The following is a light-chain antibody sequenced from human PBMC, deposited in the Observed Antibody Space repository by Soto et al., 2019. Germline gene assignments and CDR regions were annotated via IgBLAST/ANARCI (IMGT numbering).Light chain of an antibody. V-gene: IGLV1-44*01. CDR1: SSNIGRNT. CDR3: TAWDDSLKAVV. Sequence: QSLLTQPPSASGTPGQRVTISCSGSSSNIGRNTVSWYQQLPGTAPKLLIYSNNQRPSGVPDRFSGSKSGTSASLAISGLQSEDEADYYCTAWDDSLKAVVFGGGTKLTVL. CDR2: SNN. J-gene: IGLJ2*01.